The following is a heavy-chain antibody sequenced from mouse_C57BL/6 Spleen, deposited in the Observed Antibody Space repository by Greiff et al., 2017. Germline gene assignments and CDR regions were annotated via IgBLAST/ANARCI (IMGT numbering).Heavy chain of an antibody. CDR3: ARSPYDYDAPWFAY. CDR1: GYTFTDYY. CDR2: INPNNGGT. V-gene: IGHV1-26*01. J-gene: IGHJ3*01. D-gene: IGHD2-4*01. Sequence: VQLQQSGPELVKPGASVKISCKASGYTFTDYYMNWVKQSHGKSLEWIGDINPNNGGTSYNQKFKGKATLTVDKSSSTAYMALRSLTSEGSTVYYCARSPYDYDAPWFAYWGQGTLVTVSA.